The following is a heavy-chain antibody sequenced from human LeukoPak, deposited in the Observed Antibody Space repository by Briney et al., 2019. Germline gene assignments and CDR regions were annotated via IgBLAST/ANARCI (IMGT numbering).Heavy chain of an antibody. V-gene: IGHV4-59*08. Sequence: SETLSLTCTVSGGSISSYYWSWIRQPPGKGLEWIGYIYYSGSTYYNPSLKSRVTISVDTSKNQFSLKLSSVTAADTAVYYCARHGGGPDQYYFDYWGQGTLVTVSS. D-gene: IGHD3-10*01. CDR3: ARHGGGPDQYYFDY. J-gene: IGHJ4*02. CDR1: GGSISSYY. CDR2: IYYSGST.